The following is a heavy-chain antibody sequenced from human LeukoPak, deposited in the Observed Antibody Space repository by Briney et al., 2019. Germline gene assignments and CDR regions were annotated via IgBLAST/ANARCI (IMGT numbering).Heavy chain of an antibody. D-gene: IGHD2-2*01. V-gene: IGHV4-4*07. J-gene: IGHJ3*02. CDR3: ARYSSSTSRSDAFDI. Sequence: ASETLSLTCTVSGGSISSYYWSWIRQPAGKGLEWIGRIYTSGSTNYNPSLKSRVTMSVDTSKNQFSLKLSSVTAADTAVYYCARYSSSTSRSDAFDIWGQGTMVTVSS. CDR2: IYTSGST. CDR1: GGSISSYY.